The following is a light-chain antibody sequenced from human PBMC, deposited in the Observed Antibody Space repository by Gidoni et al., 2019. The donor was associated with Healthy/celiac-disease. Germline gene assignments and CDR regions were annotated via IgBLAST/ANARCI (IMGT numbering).Light chain of an antibody. Sequence: QSVLTQPPSVSAAPGQKVTISCSGSSSNIGNNYVSWYQQLPGTAPKLLIYENNKRPSGIPDRFSGSKSGTSATLGITGLQTGDEADYYCGTWDSSLSAGVNYVFGTGTKVTVL. CDR1: SSNIGNNY. J-gene: IGLJ1*01. CDR3: GTWDSSLSAGVNYV. CDR2: ENN. V-gene: IGLV1-51*02.